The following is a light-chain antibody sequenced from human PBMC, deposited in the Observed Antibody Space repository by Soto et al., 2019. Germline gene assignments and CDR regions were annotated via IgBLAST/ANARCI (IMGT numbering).Light chain of an antibody. Sequence: DIQLTQSPSFVSACVGDSVTMTFRASQGIRSYLVWYQQKPGEAPNLLIYAASTLQSGVPSRFSGSGSVTEFTLTIRRLQPEDFATYYCQQLNSYPITFGQGTRLEI. CDR3: QQLNSYPIT. V-gene: IGKV1-9*01. CDR1: QGIRSY. J-gene: IGKJ5*01. CDR2: AAS.